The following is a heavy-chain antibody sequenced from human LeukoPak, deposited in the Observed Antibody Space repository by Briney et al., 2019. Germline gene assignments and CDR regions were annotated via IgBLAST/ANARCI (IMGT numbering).Heavy chain of an antibody. J-gene: IGHJ4*02. CDR3: AGYGDYPY. CDR2: FGHRGTI. CDR1: GFHFSAYD. V-gene: IGHV3-69-1*01. D-gene: IGHD4-17*01. Sequence: PGGSLRLSCAASGFHFSAYDMHWVRQAPGERLEWVAYFGHRGTIYYADSVRGRFTISRDNAKNSLHLQMNSLRADDTAVYYCAGYGDYPYWGQGTPVTVSS.